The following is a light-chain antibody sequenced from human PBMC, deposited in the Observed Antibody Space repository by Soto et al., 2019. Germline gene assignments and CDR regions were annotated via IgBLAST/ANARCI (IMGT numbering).Light chain of an antibody. CDR3: QQYGSSWT. V-gene: IGKV3-20*01. CDR1: QRFGSSN. Sequence: EVVVTQSPATLSVSPGERGTLYCRASQRFGSSNLAWYQQKPGQAPRLLIYGASSRATGIPDRFSGSGSGTDFTLTISRLEPEDFAVYYCQQYGSSWTFGQGTKGDIK. J-gene: IGKJ1*01. CDR2: GAS.